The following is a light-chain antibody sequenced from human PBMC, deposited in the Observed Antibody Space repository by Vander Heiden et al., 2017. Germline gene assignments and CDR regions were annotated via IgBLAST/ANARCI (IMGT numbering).Light chain of an antibody. Sequence: DSQMTKSRSSRSASVGERVTIPCRASQSISSNLNWYQQKPGEPPKLLIDSASSLQSGVPSRFSGSRSGTDFTLTISSLQPEDVATYYCQQCYSTLSTFGQGTKVEIK. CDR2: SAS. V-gene: IGKV1-39*01. CDR1: QSISSN. CDR3: QQCYSTLST. J-gene: IGKJ1*01.